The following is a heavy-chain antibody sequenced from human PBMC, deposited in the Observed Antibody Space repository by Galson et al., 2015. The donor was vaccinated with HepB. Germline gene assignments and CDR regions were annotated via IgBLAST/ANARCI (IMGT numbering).Heavy chain of an antibody. CDR3: ATAGDYYDNSAFDY. Sequence: SVKVSCKVSGSALSDLALHWVRQAPGKGPEWMGGFDPEDGETIYAQKFQGRVTMTEDTSTDTACMELSSLRSEDTALYFCATAGDYYDNSAFDYWGQGTVVTVSS. CDR1: GSALSDLA. CDR2: FDPEDGET. J-gene: IGHJ4*02. D-gene: IGHD3-22*01. V-gene: IGHV1-24*01.